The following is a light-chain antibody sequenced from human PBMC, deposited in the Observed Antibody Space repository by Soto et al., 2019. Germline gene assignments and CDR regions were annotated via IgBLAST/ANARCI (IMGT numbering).Light chain of an antibody. J-gene: IGKJ4*01. Sequence: EIVLTQSPGTLSLSPGERATLSCRASQSVSNNFLTWHQQKPGQAPRLLIYGASSRSTGIPDRFSGSGSGTDFTLTISRLEPEDFAVYYCQQYCSSPPVSFGGGTKVEIK. CDR1: QSVSNNF. CDR3: QQYCSSPPVS. V-gene: IGKV3-20*01. CDR2: GAS.